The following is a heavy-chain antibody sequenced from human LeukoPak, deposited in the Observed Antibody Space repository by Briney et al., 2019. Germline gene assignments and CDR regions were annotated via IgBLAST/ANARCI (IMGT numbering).Heavy chain of an antibody. CDR2: IWHDGRNQ. J-gene: IGHJ4*02. V-gene: IGHV3-33*01. CDR1: GFTFSNFG. Sequence: GGSLRLSCAASGFTFSNFGMHWVRQAPGEGLEWVAVIWHDGRNQHYADSVKGRFTISRDNSKGTLYLQMSSLRVEDTAVYYCARQTGTYDLDYWGQGTLVTVSS. D-gene: IGHD3-10*01. CDR3: ARQTGTYDLDY.